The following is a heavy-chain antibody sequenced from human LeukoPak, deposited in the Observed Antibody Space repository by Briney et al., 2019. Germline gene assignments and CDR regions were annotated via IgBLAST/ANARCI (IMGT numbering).Heavy chain of an antibody. CDR1: GFTFSSYW. J-gene: IGHJ4*02. CDR2: IKQDGSEK. V-gene: IGHV3-7*01. D-gene: IGHD1-26*01. CDR3: ARAYSGSYPDKYYFDY. Sequence: GGSLRLSCAASGFTFSSYWMSWVRQAPGKGLEWVANIKQDGSEKYYVDSVKGRFTISRDNAKNSLYLQMNSLRAEDTAVYYCARAYSGSYPDKYYFDYWGQGTLVTDSS.